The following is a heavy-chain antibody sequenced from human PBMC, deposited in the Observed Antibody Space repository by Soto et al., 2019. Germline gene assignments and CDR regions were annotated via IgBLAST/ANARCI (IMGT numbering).Heavy chain of an antibody. CDR2: IYWDDDK. CDR3: AHTGYYDLSTFDC. CDR1: GFSLSSRKMG. V-gene: IGHV2-5*02. D-gene: IGHD3-3*01. Sequence: QITLKESGPTLVNPTQTLTLTCNFSGFSLSSRKMGVGWIRQPPGKALEWLALIYWDDDKRYRPSLNNRLTITKDTSKTQVLLTMTNLDPADTAIYYWAHTGYYDLSTFDCWGQGTLVTVSS. J-gene: IGHJ4*02.